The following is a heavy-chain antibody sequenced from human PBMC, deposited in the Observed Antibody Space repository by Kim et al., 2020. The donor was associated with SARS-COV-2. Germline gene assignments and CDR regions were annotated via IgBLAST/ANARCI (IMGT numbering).Heavy chain of an antibody. J-gene: IGHJ4*02. CDR3: ARAWQNLAGSYSDFDY. V-gene: IGHV4-34*13. Sequence: SLKSRVPISVDPSKNQFSLKLSSVTAADTAVYYCARAWQNLAGSYSDFDYWGQGTLVTVSS. D-gene: IGHD3-10*01.